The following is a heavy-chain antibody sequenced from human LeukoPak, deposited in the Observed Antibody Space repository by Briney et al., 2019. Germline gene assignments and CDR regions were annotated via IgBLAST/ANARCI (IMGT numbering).Heavy chain of an antibody. CDR3: AINDYNDSVYAFDI. D-gene: IGHD4-17*01. CDR2: FYTSGST. CDR1: GGSISNYY. J-gene: IGHJ3*02. V-gene: IGHV4-4*07. Sequence: SETLSLSCTVSGGSISNYYWSWIRQPAGKGLEWIVRFYTSGSTNYNPSLKSRVTMSVDTSKNQFSLKLSTVTAADTAVYYCAINDYNDSVYAFDIWGQGTMVTVSS.